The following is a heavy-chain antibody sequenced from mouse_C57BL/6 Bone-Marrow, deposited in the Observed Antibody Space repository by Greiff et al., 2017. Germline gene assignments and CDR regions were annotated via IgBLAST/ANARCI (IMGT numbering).Heavy chain of an antibody. CDR1: GYTFTSYG. D-gene: IGHD3-1*01. V-gene: IGHV1-81*01. CDR2: IYPRSGNT. J-gene: IGHJ4*01. Sequence: VKLQESGAELARPGASVKLSCKASGYTFTSYGISWVKQRTGQGLEWIGEIYPRSGNTYYNEKFKGKATLTADKSSSTAYMELRSLPSEDSAVYFCARSGYYYAMDYWGQGTSVTVSS. CDR3: ARSGYYYAMDY.